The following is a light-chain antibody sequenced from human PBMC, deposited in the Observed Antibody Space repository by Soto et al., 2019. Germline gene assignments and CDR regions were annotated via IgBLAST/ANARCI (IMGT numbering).Light chain of an antibody. CDR2: GNS. V-gene: IGLV1-40*01. CDR1: SSNIGAGYD. Sequence: QSVLTQPPSVSGAPGQRVTISCTGSSSNIGAGYDVQWYQQLPGTAPKLVIYGNSNRPSGVPDRFSGSKSGTSAFLAITGLQAEDEADYYCQSYDSSLSGVVFGGGTKLTVL. J-gene: IGLJ2*01. CDR3: QSYDSSLSGVV.